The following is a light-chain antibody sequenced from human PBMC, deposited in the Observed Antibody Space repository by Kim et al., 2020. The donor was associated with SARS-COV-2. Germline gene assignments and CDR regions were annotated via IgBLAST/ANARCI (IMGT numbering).Light chain of an antibody. CDR2: HDS. Sequence: GEASRIHWAGNNIGSKNVQWYQQKAGQAPVLVISHDSDRPSEIPDRFSGSNSGNTATLTISRVEAGDXADYYCQVWDGSTDHYVFGTGTKVTVL. CDR3: QVWDGSTDHYV. J-gene: IGLJ1*01. V-gene: IGLV3-21*04. CDR1: NIGSKN.